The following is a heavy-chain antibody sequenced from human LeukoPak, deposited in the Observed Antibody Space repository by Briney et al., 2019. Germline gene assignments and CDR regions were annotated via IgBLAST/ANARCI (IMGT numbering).Heavy chain of an antibody. CDR2: INPSGDST. Sequence: ASVKVSCKASGFPFISYYMHWVRQAPGQGLEWMGLINPSGDSTHYAQKFQSRVTMTRDTSTSTVYMELSSLTSDDTAVFYCARDNSGGNSWWLDPWGQGTLVTVSS. D-gene: IGHD4-23*01. CDR3: ARDNSGGNSWWLDP. V-gene: IGHV1-46*01. J-gene: IGHJ5*02. CDR1: GFPFISYY.